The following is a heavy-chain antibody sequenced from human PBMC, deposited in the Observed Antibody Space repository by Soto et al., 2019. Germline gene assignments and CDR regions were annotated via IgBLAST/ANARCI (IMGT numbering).Heavy chain of an antibody. CDR1: GGTFSSYA. V-gene: IGHV1-69*01. Sequence: QVQLVQSGAEVKKPGSSVKVSCKASGGTFSSYAISWVRQAPGQGLEWMGGILPIFGTANYAQKFQGRVTITADESTSTAYMELSSLRSEDTAVYYCARDVGMAGTYLGDAFDIWGQGTMVTVSS. CDR2: ILPIFGTA. CDR3: ARDVGMAGTYLGDAFDI. J-gene: IGHJ3*02. D-gene: IGHD6-19*01.